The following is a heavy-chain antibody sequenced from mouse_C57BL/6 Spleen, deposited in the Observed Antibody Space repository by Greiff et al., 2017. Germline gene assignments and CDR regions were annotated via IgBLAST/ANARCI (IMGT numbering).Heavy chain of an antibody. CDR1: GYTFTSYW. J-gene: IGHJ1*03. D-gene: IGHD1-1*01. CDR2: IDPSDSET. V-gene: IGHV1-52*01. CDR3: ARGGYYGISPWYFDV. Sequence: VQLQQSGAELVRPGSSVKLSCKASGYTFTSYWMHWVKQRPIQGLEWIGNIDPSDSETHYNQKFKDKATLTVDKSSSTAYMQLSSLTSEDSAVYYCARGGYYGISPWYFDVWGTGTTVTVSS.